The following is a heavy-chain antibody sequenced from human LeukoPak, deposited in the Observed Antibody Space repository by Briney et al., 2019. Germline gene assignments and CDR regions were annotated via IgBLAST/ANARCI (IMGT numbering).Heavy chain of an antibody. V-gene: IGHV4-39*07. J-gene: IGHJ4*02. Sequence: SETLSLTCTVSGGSISSSSYYWGWIRQPPGKGLEWIGSIYYSGSTYYNPSLKSRVTISVDTSKNQFSLKLSSVTAADTAVYYCAGSGTFGGVIVPFDYWGQGTLVTVSS. CDR1: GGSISSSSYY. CDR2: IYYSGST. CDR3: AGSGTFGGVIVPFDY. D-gene: IGHD3-16*02.